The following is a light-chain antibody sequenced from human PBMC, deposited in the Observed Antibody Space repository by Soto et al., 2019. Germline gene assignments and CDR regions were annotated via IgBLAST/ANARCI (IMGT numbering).Light chain of an antibody. CDR1: QGISGY. CDR3: QQLTSDPRGFT. V-gene: IGKV1-9*01. J-gene: IGKJ3*01. Sequence: DIQLTHAPSFLSASVGDRVTITCRASQGISGYLAWYQQKPGKAPKLLIYGATTLRSGVPSRFSGTGSGTEFTLTISSLQPEDFATYYCQQLTSDPRGFTFGPGTKVDIK. CDR2: GAT.